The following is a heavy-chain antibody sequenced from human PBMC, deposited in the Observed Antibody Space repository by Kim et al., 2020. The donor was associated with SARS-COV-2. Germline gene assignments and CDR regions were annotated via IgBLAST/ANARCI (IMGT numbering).Heavy chain of an antibody. V-gene: IGHV3-9*01. D-gene: IGHD6-13*01. CDR3: AKDIGSSTWYFFDS. Sequence: SLRLSCAASGFTFDDYAMHWVRQAPGKGLEWVSGISWNSGSIGYVDSVKGRFTISRDNAKSSLYLQMNNLRAEDSALYYCAKDIGSSTWYFFDSWGQGALVTVSS. CDR2: ISWNSGSI. J-gene: IGHJ4*02. CDR1: GFTFDDYA.